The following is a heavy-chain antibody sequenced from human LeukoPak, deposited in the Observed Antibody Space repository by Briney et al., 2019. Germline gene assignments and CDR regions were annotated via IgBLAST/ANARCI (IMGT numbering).Heavy chain of an antibody. Sequence: ASVKVSCKASGYTFTGYYMHWVRQAPGQGLEWMGWINPNSGGTNYAQKFQDRVTMTRDTSISTAYMELSRLRSDDTAVYYCARDPWGVKRSSYCSSTSCYRWGQGTLVTVSS. CDR1: GYTFTGYY. D-gene: IGHD2-2*01. CDR2: INPNSGGT. J-gene: IGHJ4*02. V-gene: IGHV1-2*02. CDR3: ARDPWGVKRSSYCSSTSCYR.